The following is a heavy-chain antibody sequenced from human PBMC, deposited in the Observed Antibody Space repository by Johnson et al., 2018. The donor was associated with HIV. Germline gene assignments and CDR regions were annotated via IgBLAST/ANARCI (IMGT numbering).Heavy chain of an antibody. Sequence: VQLVESGGGLVRPGESLRLSCVASGFTFSGYWMTWVRQAPGKGLEWVANIKQGGSEKYYVDSVKGRFTISRDNAKKSLYLQMNSLRAEDTAVYYCAREALPRGLQSSFGGAFDIWGQGTKVTVSS. CDR1: GFTFSGYW. V-gene: IGHV3-7*01. J-gene: IGHJ3*02. CDR2: IKQGGSEK. CDR3: AREALPRGLQSSFGGAFDI. D-gene: IGHD4-23*01.